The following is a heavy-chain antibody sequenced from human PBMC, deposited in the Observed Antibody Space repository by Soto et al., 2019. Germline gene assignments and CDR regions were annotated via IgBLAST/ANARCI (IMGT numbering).Heavy chain of an antibody. CDR2: IYWDDDK. CDR1: GFSLSTSGVG. CDR3: AHTDSSGYYYDAFDI. Sequence: QITLKESGPTLVKPTQTLTLTCTFSGFSLSTSGVGVGWIRQPPGKALEWLALIYWDDDKRYSPSLKSRLTSTKDASKNQVVLTLSNMYPVDTATYYCAHTDSSGYYYDAFDIWGQGTMVTVSS. V-gene: IGHV2-5*02. D-gene: IGHD3-22*01. J-gene: IGHJ3*02.